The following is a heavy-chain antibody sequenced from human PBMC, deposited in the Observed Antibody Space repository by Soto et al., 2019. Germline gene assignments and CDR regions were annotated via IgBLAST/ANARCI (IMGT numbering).Heavy chain of an antibody. CDR1: GYSITAYY. Sequence: QVQLVQSGAEVKKPGASVKVSCQASGYSITAYYLHWVRQVPGQGFEWMGVMNPGDGSTRSSQGFQGRVTMTADTSTSTVYMELSSLRSEDTAVYYCARSYVQSRPIDYWGQGTLFTVSS. CDR2: MNPGDGST. D-gene: IGHD3-10*02. CDR3: ARSYVQSRPIDY. V-gene: IGHV1-46*01. J-gene: IGHJ4*02.